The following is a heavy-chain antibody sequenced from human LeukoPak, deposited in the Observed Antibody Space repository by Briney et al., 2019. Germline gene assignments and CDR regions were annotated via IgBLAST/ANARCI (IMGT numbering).Heavy chain of an antibody. Sequence: GASVKVSCKASGYTLTSYGISWVRQAPGQGLEWMGWISAYNGNTNYAQKLQGRVTMTTDTSTSTAYMELRSLRSDDTAVYYCAKGNNYYASGSLHDPFDMWGQGTMVTVSS. V-gene: IGHV1-18*01. CDR1: GYTLTSYG. D-gene: IGHD3-10*01. CDR2: ISAYNGNT. CDR3: AKGNNYYASGSLHDPFDM. J-gene: IGHJ3*02.